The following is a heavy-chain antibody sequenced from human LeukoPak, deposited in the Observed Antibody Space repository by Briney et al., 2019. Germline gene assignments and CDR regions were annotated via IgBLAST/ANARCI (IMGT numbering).Heavy chain of an antibody. V-gene: IGHV3-23*01. CDR2: IRGSGGST. J-gene: IGHJ4*02. D-gene: IGHD2-15*01. CDR1: GFTFSTYA. Sequence: GGSLRLSCAASGFTFSTYAMTWVRQAPGRGLEWVSTIRGSGGSTYYADSVKGRFTNSRDISKNTLYLQMNNLRAEDTAVYYCARYCSGGNCYSGLVYWGQGTLVSASS. CDR3: ARYCSGGNCYSGLVY.